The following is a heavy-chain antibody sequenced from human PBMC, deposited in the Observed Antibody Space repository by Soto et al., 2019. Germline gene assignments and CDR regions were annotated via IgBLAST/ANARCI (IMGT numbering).Heavy chain of an antibody. J-gene: IGHJ4*02. D-gene: IGHD3-9*01. CDR2: IRSKAYGGTT. Sequence: GGSLRLSCTASGFTFGDYAMSWFRQAPGKGLEWVGFIRSKAYGGTTEYAASVKGRFTISRDDSKSIAYLQMNSLKTEDTAVYYCHTLPAAMLDYDILTGYPDYWGQGTLVTVSS. CDR3: HTLPAAMLDYDILTGYPDY. CDR1: GFTFGDYA. V-gene: IGHV3-49*03.